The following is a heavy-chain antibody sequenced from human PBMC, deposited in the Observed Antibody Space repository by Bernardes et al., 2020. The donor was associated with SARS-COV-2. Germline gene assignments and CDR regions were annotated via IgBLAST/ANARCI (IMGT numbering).Heavy chain of an antibody. J-gene: IGHJ6*04. CDR1: LFTFSNSW. D-gene: IGHD2-2*01. CDR2: IQRNTVYVPT. CDR3: GTQYPQVDDDYYYYGMDV. Sequence: GGSLRLSCAASLFTFSNSWMSWVRQAPVNVLELVCLIQRNTVYVPTDYAAPVTVRFSISRDDSKNTLYLQMNILKIEDTCVYYCGTQYPQVDDDYYYYGMDVWGKGTTVTVSS. V-gene: IGHV3-15*01.